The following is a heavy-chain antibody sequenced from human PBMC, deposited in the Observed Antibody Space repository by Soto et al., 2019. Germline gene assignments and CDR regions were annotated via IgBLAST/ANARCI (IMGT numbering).Heavy chain of an antibody. CDR3: ARGYCSGSSCHQSPSRY. CDR2: IYYSGST. J-gene: IGHJ4*02. Sequence: QLQLQDSGPGLVKPSETLSLTCTVSGGSISSNSYYWGWIRQPPGKGLEWIGSIYYSGSTYYNPSLKSRVTISADTSKNQFSLNLSSVTAADTAVYYCARGYCSGSSCHQSPSRYWGQGTLVTVSS. CDR1: GGSISSNSYY. V-gene: IGHV4-39*01. D-gene: IGHD2-15*01.